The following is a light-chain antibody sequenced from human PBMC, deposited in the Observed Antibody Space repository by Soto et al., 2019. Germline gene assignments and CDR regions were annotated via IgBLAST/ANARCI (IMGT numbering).Light chain of an antibody. CDR1: ESIRIH. V-gene: IGKV1-NL1*01. J-gene: IGKJ1*01. CDR2: AAS. CDR3: QHYYNWPRT. Sequence: IQMTQSPSSLSSSIVYRVSIICRASESIRIHLNWYQQKPGKAPRLLIYAASTRATGIPGRFSGSGSGTEFTLTISSLQSEDFAVYYCQHYYNWPRTFGQGTKVDIK.